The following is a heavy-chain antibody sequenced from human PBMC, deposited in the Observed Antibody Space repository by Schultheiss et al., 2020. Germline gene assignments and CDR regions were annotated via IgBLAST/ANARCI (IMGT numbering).Heavy chain of an antibody. D-gene: IGHD2-2*02. V-gene: IGHV4-31*03. CDR2: IYYSGST. Sequence: SETLSLTCTVSGGSISSGGYYWSWIRQHPGKGLEWIGYIYYSGSTYYNPSLKSRVTISVDTSKNQFSLKLSSVTAADTAVYYCAAQPGGYCSSTSCYTGWDWGQGTLVTVSS. CDR1: GGSISSGGYY. CDR3: AAQPGGYCSSTSCYTGWD. J-gene: IGHJ4*02.